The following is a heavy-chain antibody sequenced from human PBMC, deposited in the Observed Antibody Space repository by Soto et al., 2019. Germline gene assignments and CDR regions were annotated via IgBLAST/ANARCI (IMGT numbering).Heavy chain of an antibody. Sequence: SXRLSCAAFGFTVSIYRIHLFRHAPGKGLEWVAVIWSDGSNKYYADSVKGRFTISRDNSKNTLYLQMNSLRAEDTDVYYCERQVVVVVDSSADDFDIWGQGTMVKVS. V-gene: IGHV3-33*08. CDR2: IWSDGSNK. D-gene: IGHD2-15*01. J-gene: IGHJ3*02. CDR1: GFTVSIYR. CDR3: ERQVVVVVDSSADDFDI.